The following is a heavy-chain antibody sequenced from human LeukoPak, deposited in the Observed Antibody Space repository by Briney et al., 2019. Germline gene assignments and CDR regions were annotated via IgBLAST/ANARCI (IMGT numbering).Heavy chain of an antibody. V-gene: IGHV1-2*02. CDR1: GYTFTGYY. Sequence: PGASVKVSCKASGYTFTGYYMHWVRQAPGQGLECMGWINPNSGGTNYAQKLQGRVTMTTDTSTSTAYMELRSLRSDDTAVYYCASCSSTSCYRDYYYYMDVWGKGTTVTVSS. D-gene: IGHD2-2*01. CDR3: ASCSSTSCYRDYYYYMDV. J-gene: IGHJ6*03. CDR2: INPNSGGT.